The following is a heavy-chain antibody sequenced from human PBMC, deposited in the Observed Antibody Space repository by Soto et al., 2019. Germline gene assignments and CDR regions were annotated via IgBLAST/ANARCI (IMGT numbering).Heavy chain of an antibody. Sequence: EVQLLESGGGLVQPGGSLRLSCAASGFTFSSYAMSWVRQAPGKGLEWVSAMSGSGGSPYYADSVKGRFTISRDNSKNTLYLQMNSLRAEDTAVYYCATPAYCGCDCYDAFDIWGQGTMVTVSS. CDR3: ATPAYCGCDCYDAFDI. D-gene: IGHD2-21*02. V-gene: IGHV3-23*01. CDR2: MSGSGGSP. J-gene: IGHJ3*02. CDR1: GFTFSSYA.